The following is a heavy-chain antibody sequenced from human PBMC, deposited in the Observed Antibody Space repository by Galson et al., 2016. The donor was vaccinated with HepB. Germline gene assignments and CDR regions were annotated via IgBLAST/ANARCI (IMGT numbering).Heavy chain of an antibody. V-gene: IGHV3-7*01. Sequence: SLRLSCAASGFSFSAYWMTWVRQAPGKGLEWVAGTNGNGSGKNYVDSVKGRFTISRDNAKKSLFLQMDSLRVEDTGVYYCVSGYTSGIWGQGTVVTVSP. CDR1: GFSFSAYW. D-gene: IGHD6-19*01. CDR2: TNGNGSGK. CDR3: VSGYTSGI. J-gene: IGHJ3*02.